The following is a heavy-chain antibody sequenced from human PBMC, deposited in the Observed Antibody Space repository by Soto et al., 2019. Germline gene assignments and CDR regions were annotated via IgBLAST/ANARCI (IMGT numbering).Heavy chain of an antibody. CDR1: GFTFSSYS. J-gene: IGHJ4*02. Sequence: EVQLVESGGGLVKPGGSLRLFCAASGFTFSSYSMNWVRQAPGKGLEWVSSISSSSSYIYYADSVKGRFTISRDNAKNSLYLQMNSLRAEDTAVYYCARETVSSGSWDYWGQGTLVTVSS. V-gene: IGHV3-21*01. CDR2: ISSSSSYI. CDR3: ARETVSSGSWDY. D-gene: IGHD6-19*01.